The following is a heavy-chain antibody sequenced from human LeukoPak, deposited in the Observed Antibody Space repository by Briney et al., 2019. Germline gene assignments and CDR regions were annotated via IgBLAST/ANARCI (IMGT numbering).Heavy chain of an antibody. CDR2: IYPGDSDT. J-gene: IGHJ4*02. V-gene: IGHV5-51*01. CDR1: GYSLATNW. D-gene: IGHD3-10*01. CDR3: ARHRPLSGRFPLDY. Sequence: GESLKISCKGSGYSLATNWIAWVRRMPGKGLEWMGIIYPGDSDTRYSPSFQGQVTISADKSISTAYLQWSSLKASDTAMYYCARHRPLSGRFPLDYWGQGTLVTVSS.